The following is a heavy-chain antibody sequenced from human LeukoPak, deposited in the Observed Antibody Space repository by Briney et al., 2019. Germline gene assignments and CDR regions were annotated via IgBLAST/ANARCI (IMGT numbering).Heavy chain of an antibody. CDR1: GFTFTSYA. D-gene: IGHD6-13*01. CDR2: ISGSGGST. CDR3: AKAQGSSRCYYFDY. J-gene: IGHJ4*02. V-gene: IGHV3-23*01. Sequence: KPGGSLRLSCAASGFTFTSYAMSWVRQAPGKGLEWVSGISGSGGSTSYADSVKGRFTISRDNSKNTLYLQMNSLRAEDTAVYYCAKAQGSSRCYYFDYWGQGTLVTVS.